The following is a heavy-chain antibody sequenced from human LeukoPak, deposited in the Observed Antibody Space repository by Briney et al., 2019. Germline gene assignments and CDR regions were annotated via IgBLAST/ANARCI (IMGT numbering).Heavy chain of an antibody. J-gene: IGHJ4*02. D-gene: IGHD1-26*01. Sequence: ASVKVSCKASGYTFTGYNIHWVRQAPGQGLEWMGWINPNSGTNYAQNFQGRVTMTRDSSISTAYMELSRLRSDDTAVYYCARIRGGNNYHFDYWGQGTLVTVSS. V-gene: IGHV1-2*02. CDR2: INPNSGT. CDR3: ARIRGGNNYHFDY. CDR1: GYTFTGYN.